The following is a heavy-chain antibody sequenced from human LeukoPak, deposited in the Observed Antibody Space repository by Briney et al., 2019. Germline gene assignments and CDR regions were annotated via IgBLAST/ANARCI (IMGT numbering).Heavy chain of an antibody. D-gene: IGHD2-15*01. J-gene: IGHJ5*02. V-gene: IGHV7-4-1*02. CDR2: INTNTGNP. CDR1: GYTFTNHT. Sequence: ASVKVSCKASGYTFTNHTMNWVRQAPGQGLEWMGWINTNTGNPTYAQGFTGRFVFSLDTSVSTAYLQISSLKAEDTAVYYCARKTYCSGGSCYTENWFDPWGQGTLVTVSS. CDR3: ARKTYCSGGSCYTENWFDP.